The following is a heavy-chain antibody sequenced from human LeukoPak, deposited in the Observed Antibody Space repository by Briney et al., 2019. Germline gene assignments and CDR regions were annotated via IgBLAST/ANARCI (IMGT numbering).Heavy chain of an antibody. CDR1: GFTFSSYW. J-gene: IGHJ5*02. D-gene: IGHD4-17*01. Sequence: PGGSLRLSCAASGFTFSSYWMHRVRQAPGKGLVWVSRINSDGSSTSYADSVKGRFTISRDNAKNTLYLQMNSLRAEDTAVYYCAREVGVTTPFDPWGQGTLVTVSS. CDR3: AREVGVTTPFDP. CDR2: INSDGSST. V-gene: IGHV3-74*01.